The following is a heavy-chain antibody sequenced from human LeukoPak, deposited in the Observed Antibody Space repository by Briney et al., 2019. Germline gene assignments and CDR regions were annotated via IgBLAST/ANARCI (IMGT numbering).Heavy chain of an antibody. V-gene: IGHV3-23*01. CDR2: ISGSGGST. J-gene: IGHJ4*02. Sequence: GGSLRLSCAASGFTFSSYGMSWVRQAPGKGLEWVSAISGSGGSTYYADSVKGRFTISRDNSKNTLYLQMNSLRAEDTALYYCAKGQGYYFDYWGQGTLVTVSS. CDR1: GFTFSSYG. CDR3: AKGQGYYFDY. D-gene: IGHD2-15*01.